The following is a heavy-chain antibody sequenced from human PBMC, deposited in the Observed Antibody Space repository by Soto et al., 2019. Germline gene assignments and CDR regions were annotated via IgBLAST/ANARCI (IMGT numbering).Heavy chain of an antibody. Sequence: QINLIESGPTLGKPTQTLTLTCTFSGFSLSTSGAAVGWFRQPPGRALEWLALIYWDGDQRYNESLGNRLTITKDTSTNQVVLTVTNVDPADTATYYCAHRATMTIFGLINYNGIWFDPWGQGTRVIVSS. CDR3: AHRATMTIFGLINYNGIWFDP. D-gene: IGHD3-3*01. CDR1: GFSLSTSGAA. CDR2: IYWDGDQ. J-gene: IGHJ5*02. V-gene: IGHV2-5*02.